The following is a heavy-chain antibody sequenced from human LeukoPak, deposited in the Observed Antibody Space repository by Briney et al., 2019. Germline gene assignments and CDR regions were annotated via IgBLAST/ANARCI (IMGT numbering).Heavy chain of an antibody. CDR2: ISGDGNYI. CDR3: ARDQHSSSGSFDY. Sequence: GGSLRLSCAVSEFTFSTYSMNWVRQAPGKGLEWVSSISGDGNYIYYADSLKGRFTISRDNAKNSLYLQMNSLRAEDTAVYYCARDQHSSSGSFDYWGQGTLVTVSS. D-gene: IGHD6-6*01. J-gene: IGHJ4*02. CDR1: EFTFSTYS. V-gene: IGHV3-21*01.